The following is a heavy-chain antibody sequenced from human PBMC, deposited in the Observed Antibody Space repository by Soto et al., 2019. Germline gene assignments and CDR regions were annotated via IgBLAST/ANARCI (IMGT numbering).Heavy chain of an antibody. Sequence: QSQTLSLTCAISGDSVSSNSAAWNWIRQSPSRGLEWLGRTYYRSKWYNDYAVSVKSRITINPDTSKNQFSLQLNSVTPEDTAVYYCARGRITMVRGVIKFYYYYGMDVWGQGTTVTVSS. D-gene: IGHD3-10*01. CDR3: ARGRITMVRGVIKFYYYYGMDV. CDR1: GDSVSSNSAA. CDR2: TYYRSKWYN. J-gene: IGHJ6*02. V-gene: IGHV6-1*01.